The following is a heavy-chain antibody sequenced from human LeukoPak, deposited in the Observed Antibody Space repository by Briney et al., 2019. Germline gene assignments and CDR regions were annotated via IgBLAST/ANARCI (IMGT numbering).Heavy chain of an antibody. CDR2: ISGSGGST. Sequence: GGSLRLSCAASGFTFSSYGMSWVRQAPGKGLEWVSAISGSGGSTYYADSVKGRFTISRDNSKNTLYLQMNSLRAEDTAVYYCAKASTPGSCVYYFDYWGQGTLVTVSS. J-gene: IGHJ4*02. V-gene: IGHV3-23*01. CDR3: AKASTPGSCVYYFDY. D-gene: IGHD1-26*01. CDR1: GFTFSSYG.